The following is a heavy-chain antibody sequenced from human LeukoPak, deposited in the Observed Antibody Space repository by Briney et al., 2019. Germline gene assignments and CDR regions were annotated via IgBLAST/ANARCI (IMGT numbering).Heavy chain of an antibody. CDR1: GFTFSSYS. CDR3: ASQVVVTDY. J-gene: IGHJ4*02. Sequence: KPGGSLRLSCAVSGFTFSSYSMNWVRQAPGKGREWVSSIISSSSYIYYADSVKGRFTISRDNDKNSLYLQMNSLSAEDTAVYYCASQVVVTDYWGQGTLVTVSS. V-gene: IGHV3-21*01. D-gene: IGHD3-22*01. CDR2: IISSSSYI.